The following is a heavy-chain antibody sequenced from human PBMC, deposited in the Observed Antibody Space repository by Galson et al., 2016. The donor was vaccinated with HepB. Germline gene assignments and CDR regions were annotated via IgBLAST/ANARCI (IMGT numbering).Heavy chain of an antibody. CDR3: AKVAPPYDNSGYYYFDH. Sequence: SLRLSCAASGFTYDTYALSWVRQAPGKGLEWVSSISRTGEYTYYADSVRGRSVISRDNSKNTLYLEVDSLRAEDAALYYCAKVAPPYDNSGYYYFDHWGQGTLVTVSS. J-gene: IGHJ4*02. D-gene: IGHD3-22*01. V-gene: IGHV3-23*01. CDR1: GFTYDTYA. CDR2: ISRTGEYT.